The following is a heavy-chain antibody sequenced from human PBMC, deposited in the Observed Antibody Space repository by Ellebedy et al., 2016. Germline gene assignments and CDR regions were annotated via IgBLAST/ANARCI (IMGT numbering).Heavy chain of an antibody. Sequence: GESLKISXAASGFTFSSYWMSWVRQAPGKGLEWVANIKQDGSEKYYVDSVKGRFTISRDNAKNSLYLQMNSLRAEDTAVYYCASTLRYFDWPSPSFYYYGMDVWGQGTTVTVSS. CDR1: GFTFSSYW. CDR2: IKQDGSEK. V-gene: IGHV3-7*01. CDR3: ASTLRYFDWPSPSFYYYGMDV. J-gene: IGHJ6*02. D-gene: IGHD3-9*01.